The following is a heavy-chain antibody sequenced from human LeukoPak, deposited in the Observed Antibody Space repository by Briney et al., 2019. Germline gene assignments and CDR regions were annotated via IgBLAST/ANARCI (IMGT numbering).Heavy chain of an antibody. V-gene: IGHV4-34*01. J-gene: IGHJ5*01. CDR2: INHSGAT. CDR1: GGSFSGNN. Sequence: SETLSLTCAVYGGSFSGNNWNWIRQPPGKGLEWIGEINHSGATKYNPSLKSRLTISVDPSKNQFSLKLKSVTAADTAVYYCARGSPKHDSWGQGTLVTVSS. CDR3: ARGSPKHDS.